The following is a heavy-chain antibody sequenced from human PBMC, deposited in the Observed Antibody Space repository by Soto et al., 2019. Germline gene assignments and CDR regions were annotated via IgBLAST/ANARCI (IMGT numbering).Heavy chain of an antibody. CDR2: ICGSGGST. V-gene: IGHV3-23*01. Sequence: PGWSLRLSCSASAFTFSSYAMSWVRQAPGKGLEWVSAICGSGGSTYYADSVKGRFTISRDNSKNTLYLQMNSLRAEDTAVYYWAKDYGSSGYSYYFDYWGQGTLVTVSS. D-gene: IGHD3-22*01. CDR3: AKDYGSSGYSYYFDY. J-gene: IGHJ4*02. CDR1: AFTFSSYA.